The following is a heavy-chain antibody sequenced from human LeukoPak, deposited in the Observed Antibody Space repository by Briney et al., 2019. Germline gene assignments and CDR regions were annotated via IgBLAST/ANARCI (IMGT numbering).Heavy chain of an antibody. D-gene: IGHD4-17*01. CDR1: GGSISNYY. V-gene: IGHV4-59*12. J-gene: IGHJ4*02. Sequence: SETLSLTCTVSGGSISNYYWSWIRQPPGKGLEWIGYIFYSGSTNYNPSLKSRVTISVDTSKNQFSLKLSSVTAADTAVYYCARTVWGGDYGDYLFDYWGQGTLVTVSS. CDR3: ARTVWGGDYGDYLFDY. CDR2: IFYSGST.